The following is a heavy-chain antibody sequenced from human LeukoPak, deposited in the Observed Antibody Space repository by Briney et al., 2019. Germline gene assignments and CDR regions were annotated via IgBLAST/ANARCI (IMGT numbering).Heavy chain of an antibody. Sequence: SVKVSCKASGYTFTSYAISWVRQAPGQGLEWMGGIIPIFGTANYAQKFQGRVTITADESTSTAYMELSSLRSEDTAVYYCARPRLYQLPFCMDVWGQGTTVTVSS. D-gene: IGHD2-2*01. CDR2: IIPIFGTA. V-gene: IGHV1-69*13. CDR3: ARPRLYQLPFCMDV. J-gene: IGHJ6*02. CDR1: GYTFTSYA.